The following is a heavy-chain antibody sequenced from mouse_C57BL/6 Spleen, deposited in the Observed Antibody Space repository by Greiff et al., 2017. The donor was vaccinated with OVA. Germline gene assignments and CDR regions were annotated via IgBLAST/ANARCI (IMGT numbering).Heavy chain of an antibody. CDR1: GFSLTSYG. Sequence: VKLMESGPGLVQPSQRLSITCTVSGFSLTSYGVHWVRQSPGKGLEWLGVIWSGGSTDYNAAFISRLSISKDNSKSQVFFKMNSLQADDTAIYYCASNLRGLAKDYWGQGTSVTVSS. D-gene: IGHD3-1*01. CDR2: IWSGGST. CDR3: ASNLRGLAKDY. V-gene: IGHV2-2*01. J-gene: IGHJ4*01.